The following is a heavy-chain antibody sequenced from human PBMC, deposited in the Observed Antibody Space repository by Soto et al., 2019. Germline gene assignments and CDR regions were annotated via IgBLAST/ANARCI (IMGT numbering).Heavy chain of an antibody. D-gene: IGHD3-22*01. V-gene: IGHV3-21*01. J-gene: IGHJ3*02. CDR3: ARDRGYYDSIGDGPQSDAFDI. CDR1: GFTFSSYR. CDR2: ISSSSSYI. Sequence: EVQLVESGGGLVKPGGSLRLSFAASGFTFSSYRMNWVRQAPGEGLEWVSSISSSSSYINYADSVKGRFTISRDNAKKSLYLQMNSLRAEDTAVYYCARDRGYYDSIGDGPQSDAFDIWGQGTMVTVSS.